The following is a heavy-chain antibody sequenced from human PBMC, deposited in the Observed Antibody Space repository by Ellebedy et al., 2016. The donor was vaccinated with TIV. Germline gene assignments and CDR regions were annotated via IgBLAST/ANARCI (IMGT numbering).Heavy chain of an antibody. Sequence: GESLKISCAACGFTFSSYAVNWVRQAPGKGLEWVSSITGSGGSTYYADSVKGRFTISRDNSKNTLYLQMNSLRAEDTAVYYCARALMPGYSYGKIDYWGQGTQVTVSS. V-gene: IGHV3-23*01. CDR3: ARALMPGYSYGKIDY. CDR2: ITGSGGST. D-gene: IGHD5-18*01. CDR1: GFTFSSYA. J-gene: IGHJ4*02.